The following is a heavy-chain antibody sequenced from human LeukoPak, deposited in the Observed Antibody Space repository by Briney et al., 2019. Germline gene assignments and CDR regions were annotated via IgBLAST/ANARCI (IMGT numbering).Heavy chain of an antibody. V-gene: IGHV3-74*01. CDR1: GCTFSRYW. Sequence: GGSLRLSCAASGCTFSRYWMHWVRQAPGKGLVWVSRINSDGSSTSYADFVKGRFTISRDNAKNTLYLQMNSLRAEDTAVYYCARGEGCSGGSCYGYCFDYWGQGTLVTVSS. CDR3: ARGEGCSGGSCYGYCFDY. D-gene: IGHD2-15*01. J-gene: IGHJ4*02. CDR2: INSDGSST.